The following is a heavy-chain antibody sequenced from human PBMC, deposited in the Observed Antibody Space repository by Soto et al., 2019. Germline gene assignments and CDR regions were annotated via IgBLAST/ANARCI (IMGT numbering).Heavy chain of an antibody. J-gene: IGHJ6*02. CDR3: ARDLGIAAAGARGDV. CDR2: ISAYNGNT. D-gene: IGHD6-13*01. Sequence: GASVKVSCKASGYTFTSYGISWVRQAPGQGLEWMGWISAYNGNTNYAQKLQGRVTMTTDTPTSTAYMELRSLRSDDTAVYYCARDLGIAAAGARGDVWGQGTTVTGSS. V-gene: IGHV1-18*04. CDR1: GYTFTSYG.